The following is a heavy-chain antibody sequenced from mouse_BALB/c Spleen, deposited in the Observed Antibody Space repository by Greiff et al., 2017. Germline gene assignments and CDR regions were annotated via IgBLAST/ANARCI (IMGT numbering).Heavy chain of an antibody. CDR3: ARRGLLWYLDV. Sequence: QVQLKESGAELAKPGASVKMSCKASGYTFTSYWMHWVKQRPGQGLEWIGYINPSTGYTEYNQKFKDKATLTADKSSSTAYMQLSSLTSEDSAVYYCARRGLLWYLDVWGAGTTVTVSS. V-gene: IGHV1-7*01. CDR2: INPSTGYT. CDR1: GYTFTSYW. J-gene: IGHJ1*01. D-gene: IGHD2-10*01.